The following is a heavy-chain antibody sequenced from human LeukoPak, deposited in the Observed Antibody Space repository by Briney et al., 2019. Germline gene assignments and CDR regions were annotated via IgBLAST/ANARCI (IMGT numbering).Heavy chain of an antibody. Sequence: GGSLRLSCAASGFTFSSYAMHWVRQAPGKGLEWVAVISYDGSNKYYADSVKGRFTISRDNSKNTLYLQMNSLRAEDTAVYYCAKQNPPYYYDSSGYWRGNYWGQGTLVTVSS. CDR3: AKQNPPYYYDSSGYWRGNY. CDR2: ISYDGSNK. J-gene: IGHJ4*02. V-gene: IGHV3-30-3*01. CDR1: GFTFSSYA. D-gene: IGHD3-22*01.